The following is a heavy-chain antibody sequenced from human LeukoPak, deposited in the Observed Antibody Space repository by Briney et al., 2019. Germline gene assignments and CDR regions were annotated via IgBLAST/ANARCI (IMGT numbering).Heavy chain of an antibody. CDR1: GGTFSSYA. CDR2: IIPIFGTA. V-gene: IGHV1-69*06. J-gene: IGHJ6*03. CDR3: ARVLMVRGVIIGGYYYYYMDV. Sequence: RASVKLSCTASGGTFSSYAISWVRQAPGQGLEWMGGIIPIFGTANYAQKFQGRVAITADKSTSTAYMGLSSLRSEDTAVYYCARVLMVRGVIIGGYYYYYMDVWGKGTTVTVSS. D-gene: IGHD3-10*01.